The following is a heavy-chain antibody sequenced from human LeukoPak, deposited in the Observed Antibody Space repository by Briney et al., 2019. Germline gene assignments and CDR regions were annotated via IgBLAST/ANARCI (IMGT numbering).Heavy chain of an antibody. Sequence: GGSLRLSCAASGFTFSDYYMSWIRQAPGKGLEWVSYISSGSSTIYYADSVKGRFTVSRDNAKNSLYLQMNSLRAEDTAVYYCARAPLHLAMYHYFDYWGQGTLVTVSS. CDR3: ARAPLHLAMYHYFDY. J-gene: IGHJ4*02. CDR1: GFTFSDYY. D-gene: IGHD2-2*01. CDR2: ISSGSSTI. V-gene: IGHV3-11*04.